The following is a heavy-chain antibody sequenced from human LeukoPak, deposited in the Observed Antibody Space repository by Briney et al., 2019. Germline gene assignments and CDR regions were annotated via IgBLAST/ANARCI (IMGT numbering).Heavy chain of an antibody. D-gene: IGHD3-3*01. CDR1: GFTSSSYE. CDR2: ISSSGSTI. J-gene: IGHJ4*02. V-gene: IGHV3-48*03. CDR3: ARGLRFLEWLFPFDY. Sequence: GGSLRLSCAASGFTSSSYEMNWVRQAPGKGLEWVSYISSSGSTIYYADSVKGRFTISRDNAKNSLYLQMNSLRAEDTAVYYCARGLRFLEWLFPFDYWGQGTLVTVSS.